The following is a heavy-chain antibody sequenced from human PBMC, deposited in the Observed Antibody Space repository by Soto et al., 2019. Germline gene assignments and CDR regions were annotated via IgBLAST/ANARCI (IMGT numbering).Heavy chain of an antibody. CDR3: ARDRMVRGVIWNRSPYYFDY. J-gene: IGHJ4*02. D-gene: IGHD3-10*01. CDR1: GFTFSSYG. V-gene: IGHV3-33*01. CDR2: IWYDGSNK. Sequence: GGSLRLSCAASGFTFSSYGMHWVRQAPGKGLEWVAVIWYDGSNKYYAESGKGRFTISRDNSKNTLYLQMNSLRAEDTAVYYCARDRMVRGVIWNRSPYYFDYWGQGTLVTVSS.